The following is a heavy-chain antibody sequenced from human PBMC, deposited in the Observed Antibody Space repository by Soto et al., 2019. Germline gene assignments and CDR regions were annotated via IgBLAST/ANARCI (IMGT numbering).Heavy chain of an antibody. J-gene: IGHJ6*03. Sequence: QVQLQESGPGLVKPSQTLSLTCTVSGGSISSGGYYWSWIRQHPGKGLEWIGYIYYSGSTYYNPSLKSRVTISVDTSKNQFSLKLSSVTAADTAVYYYASGYSGYDHYYYYMDVWGKGTTVTVSS. D-gene: IGHD5-12*01. V-gene: IGHV4-31*03. CDR1: GGSISSGGYY. CDR2: IYYSGST. CDR3: ASGYSGYDHYYYYMDV.